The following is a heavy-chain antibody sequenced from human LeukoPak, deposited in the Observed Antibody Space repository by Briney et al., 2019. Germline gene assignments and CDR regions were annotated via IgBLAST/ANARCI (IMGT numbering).Heavy chain of an antibody. Sequence: SETLSLTCTVSGGSISSSNYYWGWIRQPPGRGLEWIGSIFYSGSTYYNPSLKSRITISVDASTNQLSLKLNSVTAADTAVYYCTRGGYSDYDYRPFVWGQGALVTVSS. V-gene: IGHV4-39*07. CDR2: IFYSGST. D-gene: IGHD5-12*01. CDR3: TRGGYSDYDYRPFV. CDR1: GGSISSSNYY. J-gene: IGHJ4*02.